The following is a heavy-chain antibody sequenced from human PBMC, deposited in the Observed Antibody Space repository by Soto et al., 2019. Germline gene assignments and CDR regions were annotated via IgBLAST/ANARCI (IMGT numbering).Heavy chain of an antibody. CDR3: ARNTWPFTYYDSSGYLFDY. D-gene: IGHD3-22*01. CDR2: ISSSSSYI. CDR1: GFTFSSYS. J-gene: IGHJ4*02. Sequence: GGSLRLSCAASGFTFSSYSMNWVRQAPGKGLEWVSSISSSSSYIYYADSVKGRFTISRDNAKNSLYLQMNSLRAEDTAVYYCARNTWPFTYYDSSGYLFDYWGQGTLVTVSS. V-gene: IGHV3-21*01.